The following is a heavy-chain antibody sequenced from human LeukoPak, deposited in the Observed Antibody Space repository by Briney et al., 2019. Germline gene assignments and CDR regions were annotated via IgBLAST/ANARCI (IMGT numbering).Heavy chain of an antibody. D-gene: IGHD4-11*01. J-gene: IGHJ4*02. V-gene: IGHV3-33*06. CDR3: AKDAQRGFDYSNSLDN. CDR2: IWSDGSNR. Sequence: GTSLRLSCATSGFTFSHYGMHWVRQAPGKGVEWVEVIWSDGSNRYYGDPVKGRFTISRDNFQRTGYLQMNSLRAEDTAVYYCAKDAQRGFDYSNSLDNWGQGTLVTVSS. CDR1: GFTFSHYG.